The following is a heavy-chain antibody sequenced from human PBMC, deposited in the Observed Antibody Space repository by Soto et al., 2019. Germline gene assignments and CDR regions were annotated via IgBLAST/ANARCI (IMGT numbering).Heavy chain of an antibody. CDR3: ARSSIVVVVAATSRQYYFDY. CDR1: GGSFSGYY. Sequence: PSETLSLTCAVYGGSFSGYYWSWIRQPPGKGLEWIGEINHSGSTNYNPSLKSRVTISVDTSKNQFSLKLSSVTAADTAVYYFARSSIVVVVAATSRQYYFDYWGQGTLVTVS. CDR2: INHSGST. J-gene: IGHJ4*02. V-gene: IGHV4-34*01. D-gene: IGHD2-15*01.